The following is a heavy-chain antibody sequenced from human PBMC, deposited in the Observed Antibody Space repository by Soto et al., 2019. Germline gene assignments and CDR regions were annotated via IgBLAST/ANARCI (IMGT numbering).Heavy chain of an antibody. D-gene: IGHD2-2*01. Sequence: ETLSLTCTVSGGSIRSYYWSWIRQAAGKGLVWVSRINMDGTRTNYADSVKGRFTISRDNAKNTLYLQMDSLRVDDTAVYFCARGPRGLYHHDYWGQGALVTVSS. CDR3: ARGPRGLYHHDY. CDR1: GGSIRSYY. CDR2: INMDGTRT. J-gene: IGHJ4*02. V-gene: IGHV3-74*01.